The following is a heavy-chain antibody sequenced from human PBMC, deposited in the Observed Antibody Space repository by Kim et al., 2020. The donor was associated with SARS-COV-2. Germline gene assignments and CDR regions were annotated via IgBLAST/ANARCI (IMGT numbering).Heavy chain of an antibody. CDR2: IYYSGST. J-gene: IGHJ4*02. V-gene: IGHV4-39*01. D-gene: IGHD6-13*01. CDR1: GGSISSSSYY. Sequence: SETLSLTCTVSGGSISSSSYYWGWIRQPPGKGLEWIGSIYYSGSTYYNPSLKSRVTISVDTSKNQFSLKLSSVTAADTAVYYCARLAAAGCRYFDYWGQGTLVTVSS. CDR3: ARLAAAGCRYFDY.